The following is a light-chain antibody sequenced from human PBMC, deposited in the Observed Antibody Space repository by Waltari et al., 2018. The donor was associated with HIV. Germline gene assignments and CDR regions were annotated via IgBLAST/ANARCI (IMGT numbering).Light chain of an antibody. CDR2: DVT. J-gene: IGLJ3*02. Sequence: QSALTQPRSVSGSPGQSVTIPCTGTSSDVGAYNYVSWYPQPPGKAPKLIIYDVTRRPSGLPDRFSGSKSGNTASLTISGLQAEDEADYYCCSYAGNYTGVFGGGTKLTVL. V-gene: IGLV2-11*01. CDR3: CSYAGNYTGV. CDR1: SSDVGAYNY.